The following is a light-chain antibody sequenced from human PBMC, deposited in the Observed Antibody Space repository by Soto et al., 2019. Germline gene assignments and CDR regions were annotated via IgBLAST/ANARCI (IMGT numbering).Light chain of an antibody. CDR2: RGS. V-gene: IGKV3-20*01. Sequence: VLTQSPGTLSLSPGERATLSCRASQNIRGNELAWYQQKPGQAPRLLIYRGSSWATGIPDRFSGRGSGTDFTLTISRLEPEDFAVYYCQDYGTSAPWTFGQGTKVEIK. CDR3: QDYGTSAPWT. J-gene: IGKJ1*01. CDR1: QNIRGNE.